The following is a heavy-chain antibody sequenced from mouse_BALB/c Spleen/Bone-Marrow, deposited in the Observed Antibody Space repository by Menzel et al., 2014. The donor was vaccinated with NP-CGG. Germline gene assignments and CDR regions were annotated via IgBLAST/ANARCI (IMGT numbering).Heavy chain of an antibody. CDR2: ISGDGRYT. V-gene: IGHV5-9-2*01. CDR1: GFSFSNYG. D-gene: IGHD2-4*01. CDR3: ARHAYYDQTEVSFVY. J-gene: IGHJ3*01. Sequence: DVQLVESGGGLVKSGGSLKLSCAASGFSFSNYGMSWVRQTPEKRLEWVATISGDGRYTFYSDSVKGRFTISRDNAKSNLYLQLSSLRSEDTALYYCARHAYYDQTEVSFVYWGQGTLVTVSA.